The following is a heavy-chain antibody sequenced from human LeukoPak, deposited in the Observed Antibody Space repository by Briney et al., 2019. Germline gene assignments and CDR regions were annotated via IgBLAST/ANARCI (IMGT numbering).Heavy chain of an antibody. J-gene: IGHJ4*02. D-gene: IGHD2-15*01. V-gene: IGHV3-21*01. CDR1: GFTFSSYS. CDR3: ARAEVVVGRFDY. Sequence: GGSLRLSCAASGFTFSSYSMNWVRQAPGKGLEWVSSISSSSSYIYYADSVKGRSTISRDNAKNSLYLQMNSLRAEDTAVYYCARAEVVVGRFDYWGQGTLVTVSS. CDR2: ISSSSSYI.